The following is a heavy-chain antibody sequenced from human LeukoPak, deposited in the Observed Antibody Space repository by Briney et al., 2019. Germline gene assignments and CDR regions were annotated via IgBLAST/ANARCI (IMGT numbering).Heavy chain of an antibody. CDR3: ARDGARDYYDSSGHFDY. D-gene: IGHD3-22*01. CDR2: ISYDGSNK. V-gene: IGHV3-30*03. CDR1: GFTFSSYG. Sequence: GGSLRLSCAASGFTFSSYGMHWVRQAPGKGLEWVAVISYDGSNKYYADSVKGRFTISRDNSKNTLYLQMNSLRAEDTAVYYCARDGARDYYDSSGHFDYWGQGTLVTVSS. J-gene: IGHJ4*02.